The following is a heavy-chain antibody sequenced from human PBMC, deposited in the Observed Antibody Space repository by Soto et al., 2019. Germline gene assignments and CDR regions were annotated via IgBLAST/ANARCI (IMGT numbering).Heavy chain of an antibody. D-gene: IGHD2-15*01. CDR1: GVSIHNSHSF. CDR3: GRVVEGATRHTDFDS. V-gene: IGHV4-39*01. J-gene: IGHJ5*01. Sequence: PSETLSLTCAVSGVSIHNSHSFWGWIRQPPGKGLEFIGSMYYSGGANYNPSLKGRVTISLDTSKNQFSLTVNSVTAADTAIYYCGRVVEGATRHTDFDSWGQGTLVTVYS. CDR2: MYYSGGA.